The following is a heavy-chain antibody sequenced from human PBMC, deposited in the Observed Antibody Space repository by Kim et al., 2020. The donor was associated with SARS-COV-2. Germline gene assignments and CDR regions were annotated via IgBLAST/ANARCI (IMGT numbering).Heavy chain of an antibody. CDR3: ARLDITMVRGVISYYYYGMDV. V-gene: IGHV4-59*08. CDR2: IYYSGST. D-gene: IGHD3-10*01. Sequence: SETLSLTCTVSGGSISSYYWSWIRQPPGKGLEWIGYIYYSGSTNYNPSLKSRVTISVDTSKNQFSLKLSSVTAADTAVYYCARLDITMVRGVISYYYYGMDVWGQGTTVTVSS. CDR1: GGSISSYY. J-gene: IGHJ6*02.